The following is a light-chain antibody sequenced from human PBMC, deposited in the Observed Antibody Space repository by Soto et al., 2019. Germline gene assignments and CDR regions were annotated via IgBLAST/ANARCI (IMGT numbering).Light chain of an antibody. CDR1: QTISYTSINKTL. V-gene: IGKV4-1*01. CDR2: WAS. J-gene: IGKJ4*01. Sequence: DIVMTQSPDSLAASLGERATISCKSSQTISYTSINKTLLAWYQQRPGQPPKLLIYWASIRGSAVPDRLSGSGFGTDFTLTISSLQTEYVAVYYCQQYFSYPLTFGGGTKVEVK. CDR3: QQYFSYPLT.